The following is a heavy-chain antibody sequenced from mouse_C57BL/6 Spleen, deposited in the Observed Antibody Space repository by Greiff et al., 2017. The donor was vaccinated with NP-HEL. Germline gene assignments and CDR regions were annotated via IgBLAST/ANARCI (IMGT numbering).Heavy chain of an antibody. J-gene: IGHJ4*01. CDR2: ISSGSSTI. CDR1: GFTFSDYG. Sequence: EVQVVESGGGLVKPGGSLKLSCAASGFTFSDYGMHWVRQAPEKGLEWVAYISSGSSTIYYADTVKGRFTISRDNAKNTLFLQMTSLRSEDTAMYYCARPSDYYGSSYGAMDYWGQGTSVTVSS. V-gene: IGHV5-17*01. CDR3: ARPSDYYGSSYGAMDY. D-gene: IGHD1-1*01.